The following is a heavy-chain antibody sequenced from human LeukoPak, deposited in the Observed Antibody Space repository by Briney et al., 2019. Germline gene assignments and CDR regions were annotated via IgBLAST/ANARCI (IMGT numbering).Heavy chain of an antibody. D-gene: IGHD1-26*01. J-gene: IGHJ4*02. Sequence: GGSLRLSCAASGFTFSSYGMRWVRQAPGKGLEWVAFIRYDGSNKYYADSVKGRFTISRDNSKNTLYLQMNSLRAEDTAVYYCAKDVSGSYFFYYWGQGTLVTVSS. V-gene: IGHV3-30*02. CDR2: IRYDGSNK. CDR3: AKDVSGSYFFYY. CDR1: GFTFSSYG.